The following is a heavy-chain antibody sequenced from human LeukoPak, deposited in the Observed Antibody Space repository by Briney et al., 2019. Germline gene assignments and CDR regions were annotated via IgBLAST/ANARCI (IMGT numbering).Heavy chain of an antibody. Sequence: ASVKVSCKASGYTFTGYYMHWVRQAPGQGLEWMGWINPNSGGTNYQGRVTMTRDTSISTAYMELSRLRSDDTAVYYCARAWPSCSSTSCRDYWGQGTLVTVSS. CDR1: GYTFTGYY. V-gene: IGHV1-2*02. J-gene: IGHJ4*02. CDR2: INPNSGGT. D-gene: IGHD2-2*01. CDR3: ARAWPSCSSTSCRDY.